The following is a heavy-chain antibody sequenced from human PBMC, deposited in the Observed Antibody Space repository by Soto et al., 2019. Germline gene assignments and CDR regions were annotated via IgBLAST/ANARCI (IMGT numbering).Heavy chain of an antibody. CDR2: IIPILGIA. Sequence: QIQLVQSGAEVKKPGSSVKVSCKASGGTFSSYTISWVRQAPGQGLEWMGRIIPILGIANYAQKFQGRVTITADKSTSTAYMELSSLKSEDTAVYYCASRGLVATITYFDYWGQGTLVTVSS. J-gene: IGHJ4*02. D-gene: IGHD5-12*01. V-gene: IGHV1-69*02. CDR1: GGTFSSYT. CDR3: ASRGLVATITYFDY.